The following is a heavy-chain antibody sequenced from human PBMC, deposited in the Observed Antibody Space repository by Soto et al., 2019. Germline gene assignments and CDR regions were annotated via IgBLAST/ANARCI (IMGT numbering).Heavy chain of an antibody. Sequence: GGSLRLSCAASGFTFSSYGMHWVRQAPGKGLEWVAVIWYDGSNKYYADSVKGRFTISRDNSKNTLYLQMNSLRAEDTAVYYCARPDYGDYVRYDYWGQGTLVTVSS. CDR2: IWYDGSNK. J-gene: IGHJ4*02. D-gene: IGHD4-17*01. V-gene: IGHV3-33*01. CDR1: GFTFSSYG. CDR3: ARPDYGDYVRYDY.